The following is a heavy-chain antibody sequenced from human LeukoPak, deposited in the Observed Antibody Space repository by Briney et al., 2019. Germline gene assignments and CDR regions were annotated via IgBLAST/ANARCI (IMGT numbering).Heavy chain of an antibody. D-gene: IGHD3/OR15-3a*01. Sequence: GGSLRLSCAASGFTFSSYAMSWVRQAPGKGLEWVSAISGSGGSTYYADSVKGRFIISRDNSKNTLSLQLNSLRPEDTALYYCAKHFCTGLDCSLFDSWGQGTLVTVSS. CDR1: GFTFSSYA. CDR2: ISGSGGST. V-gene: IGHV3-23*01. CDR3: AKHFCTGLDCSLFDS. J-gene: IGHJ4*02.